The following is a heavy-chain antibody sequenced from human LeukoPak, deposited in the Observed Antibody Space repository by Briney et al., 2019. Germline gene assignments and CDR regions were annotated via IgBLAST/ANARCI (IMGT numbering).Heavy chain of an antibody. Sequence: QTGGSLRLSCAASGFTFSSYWMSWVRQAPGKGLEWVANIKQDGSEKYYVDSVKGRFTISRDNAKNSLYLQMNSLRAEDTAVYYCARDRCSGGSCYSNYYYYYMDVWGKGTTVTVSS. CDR2: IKQDGSEK. V-gene: IGHV3-7*01. J-gene: IGHJ6*03. D-gene: IGHD2-15*01. CDR1: GFTFSSYW. CDR3: ARDRCSGGSCYSNYYYYYMDV.